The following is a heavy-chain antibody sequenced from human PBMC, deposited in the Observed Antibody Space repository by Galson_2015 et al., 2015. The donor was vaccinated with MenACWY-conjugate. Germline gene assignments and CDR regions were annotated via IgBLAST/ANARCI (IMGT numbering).Heavy chain of an antibody. Sequence: SLRLSCAPSGFTFSSYAMFWVRQAPGKGLEWVSVISGSGGYTYYVDSVKGRFTISRDNSKNILYLQMNSLRAEDTAIYYCAKQVYYGSGTYSPRGWFDPWGQGTLVTVSS. V-gene: IGHV3-23*01. D-gene: IGHD3-10*01. CDR3: AKQVYYGSGTYSPRGWFDP. J-gene: IGHJ5*02. CDR2: ISGSGGYT. CDR1: GFTFSSYA.